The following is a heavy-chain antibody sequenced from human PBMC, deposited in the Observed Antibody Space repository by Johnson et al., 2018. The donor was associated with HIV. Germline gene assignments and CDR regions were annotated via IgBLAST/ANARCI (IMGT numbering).Heavy chain of an antibody. D-gene: IGHD6-19*01. CDR1: GFTFSSYW. V-gene: IGHV3-7*01. CDR2: IKQDGSEK. J-gene: IGHJ3*02. Sequence: VQLVESGGGLVQPGGSLRLSCAASGFTFSSYWMSWVRQAPGKGLEWVANIKQDGSEKYYADSVKGRFTISRDNSKNTLYLQMNSLRAEDTAVYYCAKDYAVRMRANAFDIWGQGTMVTVSS. CDR3: AKDYAVRMRANAFDI.